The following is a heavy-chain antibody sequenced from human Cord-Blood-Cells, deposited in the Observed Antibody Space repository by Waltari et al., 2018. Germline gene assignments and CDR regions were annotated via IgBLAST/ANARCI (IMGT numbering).Heavy chain of an antibody. CDR1: GFTFSRYA. CDR2: LSGSGGST. CDR3: AKGEGSGSYYYYYYYMDV. J-gene: IGHJ6*03. D-gene: IGHD3-10*01. V-gene: IGHV3-23*04. Sequence: EVQLVESGGGLVQPGGSLRLSCAASGFTFSRYAMSWDRQAPGKGLEWGSALSGSGGSTYYADSVKGRFTISRDKSKNTLYLQMNSLRAEDTAVYYCAKGEGSGSYYYYYYYMDVWGKGTTVTVSS.